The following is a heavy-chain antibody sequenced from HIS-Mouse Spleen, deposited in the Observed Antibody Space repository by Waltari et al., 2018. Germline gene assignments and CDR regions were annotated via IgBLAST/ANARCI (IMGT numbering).Heavy chain of an antibody. CDR1: GGPISSGRYY. CDR2: IYYSGST. V-gene: IGHV4-31*03. CDR3: ARSPYYDFWSGYSDNWFDP. D-gene: IGHD3-3*01. J-gene: IGHJ5*02. Sequence: QVQLQESGPGLVKPSQTLSLTCPVPGGPISSGRYYWTWIRPHPGQGLEWIGYIYYSGSTYYNPSLKSRVTISVDTSKNQFSLKLSSVTAADTAVYYCARSPYYDFWSGYSDNWFDPWGQGTLVTVSS.